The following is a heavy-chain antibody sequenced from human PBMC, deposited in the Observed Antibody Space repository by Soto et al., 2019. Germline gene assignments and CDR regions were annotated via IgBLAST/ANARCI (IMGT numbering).Heavy chain of an antibody. V-gene: IGHV5-10-1*01. CDR2: IDPSDSYT. CDR1: GYRFTSYW. CDR3: ARPKSIAACPYYHYGMDV. Sequence: GESLKISCKGSGYRFTSYWISWVRQMPGKVLEWMGRIDPSDSYTNCSPSFQGHVTISADKSISTAYLQWSSLKASDTAMYYCARPKSIAACPYYHYGMDVWGQGTTVTVYS. J-gene: IGHJ6*02. D-gene: IGHD6-6*01.